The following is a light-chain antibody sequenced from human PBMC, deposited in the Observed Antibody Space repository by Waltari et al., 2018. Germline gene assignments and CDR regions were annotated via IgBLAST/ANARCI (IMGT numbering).Light chain of an antibody. CDR1: QSLQKSNGNTY. CDR2: LGS. CDR3: MQSLQPPVT. J-gene: IGKJ4*01. Sequence: DIVMTQSPLSLPVTPGEPASISCKSSQSLQKSNGNTYLDWYVQQPGQSPQLLIYLGSNRASGGPDRIGGSGSGTDVTLKISRVEADDVGVYYCMQSLQPPVTFGGGTKVEI. V-gene: IGKV2-28*01.